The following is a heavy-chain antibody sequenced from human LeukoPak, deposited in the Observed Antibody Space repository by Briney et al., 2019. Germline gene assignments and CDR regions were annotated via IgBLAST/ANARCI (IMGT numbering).Heavy chain of an antibody. V-gene: IGHV1-3*01. J-gene: IGHJ4*02. CDR1: GYTFTSYA. CDR2: ISAGNGNT. CDR3: ARTGLWELDFDY. Sequence: ASVKVSCKASGYTFTSYAIHWVRQAPGQRPEWMGWISAGNGNTKYSQNFQGRVTFISNTSATTAFMELSSLRSEDTAVYYCARTGLWELDFDYWGQGTLVTVSS. D-gene: IGHD1-26*01.